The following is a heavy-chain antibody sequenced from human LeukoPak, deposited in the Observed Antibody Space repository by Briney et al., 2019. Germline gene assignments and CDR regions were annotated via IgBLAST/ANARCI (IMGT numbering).Heavy chain of an antibody. Sequence: GGSLRLSCAVSGFTFSRYRMNCLRQAPGKGLEWVSYISSSSSTIYYADSVKGRFTISRDDDKNSLYLQMNSLRDEDTAVYYCAREAPGAHNPFDYWGQGTLVTVSS. CDR1: GFTFSRYR. J-gene: IGHJ4*02. D-gene: IGHD1-26*01. CDR3: AREAPGAHNPFDY. V-gene: IGHV3-48*02. CDR2: ISSSSSTI.